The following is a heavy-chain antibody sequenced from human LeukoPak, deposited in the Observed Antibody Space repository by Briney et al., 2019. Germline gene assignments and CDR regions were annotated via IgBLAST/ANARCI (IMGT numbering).Heavy chain of an antibody. Sequence: GGSLRLSCTASGFTFGDYAMRWIRQAPGKGLEWVGFIRSKAYGETADYAASVKGTFTTSRDDSKAIAYLQMNSLKTEDTAVYHCTRDRGAYNLYDYWGQGTLVTVSS. CDR1: GFTFGDYA. CDR3: TRDRGAYNLYDY. D-gene: IGHD1-1*01. CDR2: IRSKAYGETA. V-gene: IGHV3-49*03. J-gene: IGHJ4*02.